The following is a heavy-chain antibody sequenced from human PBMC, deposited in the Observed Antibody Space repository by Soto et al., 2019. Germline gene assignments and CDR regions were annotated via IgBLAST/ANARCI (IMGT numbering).Heavy chain of an antibody. J-gene: IGHJ6*02. Sequence: EVQLLESGGGLVQPGGSLRLSCAASGFTFSSYAMSWVRQAPGKGLEWVSGITGSGFDTYYADSVKGRFTISRDNSKNTLSLQMNRLRAEDTAVYYCAKGPYNSSWQKNYYYYGMDVWGQGTTVTVS. CDR3: AKGPYNSSWQKNYYYYGMDV. V-gene: IGHV3-23*01. CDR1: GFTFSSYA. CDR2: ITGSGFDT. D-gene: IGHD6-13*01.